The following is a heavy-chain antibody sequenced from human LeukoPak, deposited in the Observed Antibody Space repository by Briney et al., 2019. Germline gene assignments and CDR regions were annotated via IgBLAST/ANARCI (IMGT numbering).Heavy chain of an antibody. CDR2: IYYSGST. CDR3: ARSMAPDY. Sequence: PSETLSLACTVSGGSISSGGYYWSWIRQHPGKGLEWIGYIYYSGSTNYNPSLKSRVTISVDTSKNQFSLKLSSVTAADTAVYYCARSMAPDYWGQGTLVTVSS. J-gene: IGHJ4*02. CDR1: GGSISSGGYY. V-gene: IGHV4-61*08. D-gene: IGHD5-24*01.